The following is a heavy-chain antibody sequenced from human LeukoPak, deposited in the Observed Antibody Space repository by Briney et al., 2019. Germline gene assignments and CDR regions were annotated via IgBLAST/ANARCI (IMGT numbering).Heavy chain of an antibody. CDR3: ARDPYGSRGSHYYYGMGV. D-gene: IGHD3-22*01. J-gene: IGHJ6*02. V-gene: IGHV1-69*04. CDR1: GGTFSSYA. Sequence: ASVKVSCKASGGTFSSYATSWVRQAPGQGLEWMGRIIPILGIANYAQKFQGRVTITADKSTSTAYMELSSLRYEDTAVYYCARDPYGSRGSHYYYGMGVWVQGTAV. CDR2: IIPILGIA.